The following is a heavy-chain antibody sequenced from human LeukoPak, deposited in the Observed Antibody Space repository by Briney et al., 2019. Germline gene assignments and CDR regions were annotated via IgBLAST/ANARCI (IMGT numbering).Heavy chain of an antibody. CDR2: INHSGST. CDR3: ARGYDYVWGSYRFYFDY. Sequence: SETLSLTCAVYGGSFSGYYWSWIRRPPGKGLEWIGEINHSGSTNYNPSLKSRVTISVDTSKNQFSLKLSSVTAADTAVYYCARGYDYVWGSYRFYFDYWGQGTLVTVSS. V-gene: IGHV4-34*01. J-gene: IGHJ4*02. D-gene: IGHD3-16*02. CDR1: GGSFSGYY.